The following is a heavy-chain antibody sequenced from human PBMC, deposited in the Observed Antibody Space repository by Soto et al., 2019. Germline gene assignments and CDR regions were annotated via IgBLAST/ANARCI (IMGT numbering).Heavy chain of an antibody. Sequence: PSETLSLTCTVSGGSISSYYWSWIRQPPGKGLEWIGYIYYSGSTNYNPSLKSRVTISVDTSKNQFSLRLSSVTAADTAVYYCASYSSIAARPIGFDYWGQGTLVTVSS. J-gene: IGHJ4*02. CDR1: GGSISSYY. CDR3: ASYSSIAARPIGFDY. D-gene: IGHD6-6*01. V-gene: IGHV4-59*08. CDR2: IYYSGST.